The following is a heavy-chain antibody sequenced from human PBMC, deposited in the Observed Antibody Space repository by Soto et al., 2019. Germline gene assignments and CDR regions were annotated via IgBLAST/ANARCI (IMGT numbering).Heavy chain of an antibody. D-gene: IGHD6-13*01. V-gene: IGHV4-61*01. CDR3: ARLHSSSWYGHYYYGMDV. CDR1: GGSVSSGSYY. Sequence: QVQLQESGPGLVKPSETLSLTCTVFGGSVSSGSYYWSWIRQPPGKGLEWIGYIYYSGSTNYNPSLKSRVTISVDTSKNQFSLKLSSVTAADTAVYYCARLHSSSWYGHYYYGMDVWGQGTTVTVSS. J-gene: IGHJ6*02. CDR2: IYYSGST.